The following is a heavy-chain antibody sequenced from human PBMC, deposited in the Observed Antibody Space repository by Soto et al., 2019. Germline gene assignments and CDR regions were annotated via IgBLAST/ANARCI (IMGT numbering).Heavy chain of an antibody. Sequence: GGSLRLSCAASGFDFTTFSMNWVRQAPGKGLEWVSFISPSSPYTSYADSVKGRFIISGDNAENSVYLQMNSLRAEDTAVYYCAREPYYYDSSGYPGYFDYWGQGTLVTVSS. J-gene: IGHJ4*02. CDR3: AREPYYYDSSGYPGYFDY. D-gene: IGHD3-22*01. V-gene: IGHV3-21*01. CDR2: ISPSSPYT. CDR1: GFDFTTFS.